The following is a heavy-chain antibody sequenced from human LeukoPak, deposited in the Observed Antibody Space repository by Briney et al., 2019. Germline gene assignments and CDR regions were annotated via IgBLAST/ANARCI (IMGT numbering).Heavy chain of an antibody. J-gene: IGHJ6*03. CDR3: ASQGYGSYYHYYYYMDV. CDR1: GGSISSSSYY. D-gene: IGHD1-26*01. Sequence: SETLSLTCTVSGGSISSSSYYWGWIRQPPGKGLEWIGSIHYSGSTYYNPSLKSRVTISVDTSKNQFSLKLSSVTAADTAVYYCASQGYGSYYHYYYYMDVWGKGTTVTISS. CDR2: IHYSGST. V-gene: IGHV4-39*01.